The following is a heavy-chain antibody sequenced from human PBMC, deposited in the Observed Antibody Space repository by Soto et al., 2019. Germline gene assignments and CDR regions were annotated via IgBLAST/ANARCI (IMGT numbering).Heavy chain of an antibody. Sequence: QVQLQESGPGLVKPSQTLSLTCTVSGGSISSGDYYWSWIRQPPGKGLEWIGYIYYSGSTYYNPAFKTRVTISVDTSKNRFSLKLSSVTAADTAVYYCARDSPLWFGETVIDYWGQGTLVTVSS. CDR1: GGSISSGDYY. J-gene: IGHJ4*02. V-gene: IGHV4-30-4*01. CDR2: IYYSGST. D-gene: IGHD3-10*01. CDR3: ARDSPLWFGETVIDY.